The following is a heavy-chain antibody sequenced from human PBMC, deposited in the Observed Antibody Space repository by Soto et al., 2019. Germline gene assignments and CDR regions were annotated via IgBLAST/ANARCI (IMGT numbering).Heavy chain of an antibody. D-gene: IGHD3-22*01. Sequence: GESLKISCKGSGYSFTSYWVSWVRQMPGKGLEWMGRIDPSDSYTNYSPSFQGHVTISADKSISTAYLQWSSLKASDTAMYYCATGSSGYSIWVDYWGQGTLVTVSS. CDR2: IDPSDSYT. CDR3: ATGSSGYSIWVDY. V-gene: IGHV5-10-1*01. J-gene: IGHJ4*02. CDR1: GYSFTSYW.